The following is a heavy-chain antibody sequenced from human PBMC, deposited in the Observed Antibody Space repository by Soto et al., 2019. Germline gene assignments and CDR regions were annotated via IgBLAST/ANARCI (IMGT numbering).Heavy chain of an antibody. D-gene: IGHD3-10*01. CDR2: IYYSGST. V-gene: IGHV4-31*03. Sequence: QVQLQESGPGLVKPSQTLSLTCTVSGGSISSGGYYWSWIRQHPGKGLEWIGYIYYSGSTYYNPSLKSRVTISVDASKNQFSLKLSSVTAADTAVYYCARGVTMVRGVIHTPYFDYWGQGTLVTVSS. J-gene: IGHJ4*02. CDR1: GGSISSGGYY. CDR3: ARGVTMVRGVIHTPYFDY.